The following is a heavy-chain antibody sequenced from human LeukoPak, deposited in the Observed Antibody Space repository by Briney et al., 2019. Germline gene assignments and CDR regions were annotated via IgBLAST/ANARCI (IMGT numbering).Heavy chain of an antibody. Sequence: SETLSLTCAVYGGSFSGYYWSSIRQPPGKGLEWIGEIIHSGSTNYNPSLKSRVTISVDTSKNQFSLKLSSVTAADTAVYYCARGLKRRYFDWLLPTYFDYWGQGTLVTVSS. CDR1: GGSFSGYY. V-gene: IGHV4-34*01. D-gene: IGHD3-9*01. CDR2: IIHSGST. J-gene: IGHJ4*02. CDR3: ARGLKRRYFDWLLPTYFDY.